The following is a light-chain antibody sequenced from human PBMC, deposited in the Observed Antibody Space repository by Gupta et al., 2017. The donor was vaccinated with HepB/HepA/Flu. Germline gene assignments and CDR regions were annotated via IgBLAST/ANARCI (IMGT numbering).Light chain of an antibody. V-gene: IGLV3-1*01. CDR3: QVWDSTTAL. Sequence: SYELTQPSSVSVSPGQTASITCSGDKLGDKYVSWYQQRPGQTPILVIYQDNKRPSGIPERFSGSNSGNTATLTISGTQAMDEADYYCQVWDSTTALFGTGTKVTVL. CDR1: KLGDKY. J-gene: IGLJ1*01. CDR2: QDN.